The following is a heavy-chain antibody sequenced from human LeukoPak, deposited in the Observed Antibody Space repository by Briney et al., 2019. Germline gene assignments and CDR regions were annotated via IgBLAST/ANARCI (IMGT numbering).Heavy chain of an antibody. CDR1: GFTFSSYG. Sequence: PGGSLRLSCAASGFTFSSYGMHWVRQAPGKGLEWVAVIWYDGSNKYYADSVKGRFTISRDNSKNTLYLQMNSLRAEDTAVYYCARDGYYYDSSGFDYWGQGTLVTVSS. CDR2: IWYDGSNK. J-gene: IGHJ4*02. V-gene: IGHV3-33*01. D-gene: IGHD3-22*01. CDR3: ARDGYYYDSSGFDY.